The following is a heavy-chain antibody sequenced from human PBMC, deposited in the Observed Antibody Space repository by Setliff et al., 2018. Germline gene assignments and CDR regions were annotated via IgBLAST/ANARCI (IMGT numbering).Heavy chain of an antibody. Sequence: SETLSLTCTVSGGSISSGDYYWSWIRQPPGKGLEWIGYIYSSGSTYYNPSLKSRVSISVDTSKNQFSLKLSSVTAADTAVYYCARKGISALSGAFDMWGQGTMVTVS. CDR3: ARKGISALSGAFDM. CDR2: IYSSGST. J-gene: IGHJ3*02. V-gene: IGHV4-30-4*08. CDR1: GGSISSGDYY. D-gene: IGHD1-26*01.